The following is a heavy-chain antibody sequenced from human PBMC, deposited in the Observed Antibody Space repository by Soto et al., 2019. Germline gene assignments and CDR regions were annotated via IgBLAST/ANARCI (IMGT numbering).Heavy chain of an antibody. V-gene: IGHV4-39*02. Sequence: ETLSLTCTVSGGSIISGDYCWSWIRQPPGKGLEWIGSIYYSGSTYYNPSLKSRVTISVDTSKNHFSLKLSSVTAADTAVYYCATQEVGGSYVYTFDPWGQGTLVTVSS. J-gene: IGHJ5*02. CDR3: ATQEVGGSYVYTFDP. CDR2: IYYSGST. D-gene: IGHD1-26*01. CDR1: GGSIISGDYC.